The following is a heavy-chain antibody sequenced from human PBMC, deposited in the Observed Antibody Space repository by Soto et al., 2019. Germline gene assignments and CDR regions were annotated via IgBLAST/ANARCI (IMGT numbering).Heavy chain of an antibody. CDR2: VNAYNGNT. CDR1: GYTFTSFG. J-gene: IGHJ1*01. D-gene: IGHD6-6*01. Sequence: QVQLVQCGPEVKEPGASVKVSCKASGYTFTSFGVNWVRQAPGQGLEWIGWVNAYNGNTKYSQSFQGRVTMTADTSTYTAYMEVESLRSDDTATYYRATGVAGIAAHVIWGQGTPVIVSS. CDR3: ATGVAGIAAHVI. V-gene: IGHV1-18*01.